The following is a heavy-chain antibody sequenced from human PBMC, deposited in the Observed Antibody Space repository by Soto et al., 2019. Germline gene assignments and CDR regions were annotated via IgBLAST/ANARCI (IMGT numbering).Heavy chain of an antibody. J-gene: IGHJ6*03. V-gene: IGHV5-51*01. Sequence: GESLKISCMGSRYNFSTYWIVWVRQMPGKGLEWMGIVYPDDSDTRYSPAFEGQVTISAGRSHKTDYMQWRSLKASDTAMYYCPSTHYDSTGYRNVWGRGTTVT. CDR3: PSTHYDSTGYRNV. CDR2: VYPDDSDT. CDR1: RYNFSTYW. D-gene: IGHD3-22*01.